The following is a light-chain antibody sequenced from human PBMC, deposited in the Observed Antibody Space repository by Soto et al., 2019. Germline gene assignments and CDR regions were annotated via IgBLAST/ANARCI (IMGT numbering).Light chain of an antibody. CDR3: QQTYATPFT. J-gene: IGKJ3*01. CDR2: TAT. CDR1: HNIATY. V-gene: IGKV1-39*01. Sequence: DIPVTQSPSSLSASVGDRVTITCRTSHNIATYLYWYQHRPGKAPNLLIYTATSLQSGVPSRFSGSGTGTDFTLTISALQPEDFTSYFCQQTYATPFTFGRGTTV.